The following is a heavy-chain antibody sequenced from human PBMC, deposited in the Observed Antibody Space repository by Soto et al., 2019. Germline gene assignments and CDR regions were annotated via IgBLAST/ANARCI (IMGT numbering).Heavy chain of an antibody. Sequence: QVQLVQSGAEVKKPGASVKVSCKASGYTFTSYAMHWVRQAPGQRLEWMGWINAGNGNTKYSQKFQGRVTITRDTSASTAYMELSSLRSEDTAVYYCAVYYYGSGSYLRGDAFDIWGQGTMVTVSS. CDR2: INAGNGNT. D-gene: IGHD3-10*01. CDR3: AVYYYGSGSYLRGDAFDI. V-gene: IGHV1-3*01. CDR1: GYTFTSYA. J-gene: IGHJ3*02.